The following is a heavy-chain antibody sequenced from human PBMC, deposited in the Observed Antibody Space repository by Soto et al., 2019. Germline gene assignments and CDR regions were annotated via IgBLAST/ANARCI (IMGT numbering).Heavy chain of an antibody. CDR3: ARDAYISGYYQFDY. CDR2: IHFDGSTT. Sequence: GGSLRLSCAASGFTFSSYWTHWVRQVPGKGLVWVSRIHFDGSTTHYADSVKGRFTISRDNAKNTLSLQMNSLRAEDTAVYYCARDAYISGYYQFDYWGQGTLVTVSS. D-gene: IGHD6-19*01. CDR1: GFTFSSYW. V-gene: IGHV3-74*01. J-gene: IGHJ4*02.